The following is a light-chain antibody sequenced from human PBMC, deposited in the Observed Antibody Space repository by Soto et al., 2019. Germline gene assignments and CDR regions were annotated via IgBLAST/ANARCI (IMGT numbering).Light chain of an antibody. CDR2: DAS. Sequence: EIVITQSPATLSVSPGERATLSYRASQSVNTKLAWYQQKPGQAPRLLIYDASTRATGVPTRFSGTGSGTGFTLTISSLQSEDFAVYYCQQYYTWPPVTFGGGTRVEI. CDR3: QQYYTWPPVT. J-gene: IGKJ4*01. V-gene: IGKV3-15*01. CDR1: QSVNTK.